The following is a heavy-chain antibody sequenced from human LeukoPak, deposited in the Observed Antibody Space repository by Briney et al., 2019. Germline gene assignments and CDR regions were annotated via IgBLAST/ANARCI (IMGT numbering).Heavy chain of an antibody. V-gene: IGHV4-59*08. J-gene: IGHJ4*02. CDR2: IYYSGST. CDR3: ARQSTVTYHFDY. Sequence: SETLSLTCTVSGGSISSYYWSWIRQPPGKGLEWIGYIYYSGSTNYKPSLKSRVTILVDTSKNQFSLKLNSVTAADTAIYYCARQSTVTYHFDYWGQGTLVSVSS. CDR1: GGSISSYY. D-gene: IGHD4-17*01.